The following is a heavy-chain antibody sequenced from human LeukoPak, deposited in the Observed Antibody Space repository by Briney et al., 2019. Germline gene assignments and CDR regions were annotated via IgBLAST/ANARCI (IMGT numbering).Heavy chain of an antibody. CDR3: ARDNTEGQAAAGTLNQNWFDP. V-gene: IGHV3-48*04. CDR1: GFTFSSYS. D-gene: IGHD6-13*01. Sequence: PGGSLRLSCAASGFTFSSYSMNWVRQAPGKGLEWVSYISSSSSTIYYADSVKGRFTISRDNAKNSLYLQMNSLRAEDTAVYYCARDNTEGQAAAGTLNQNWFDPWGQGTLVTVSS. J-gene: IGHJ5*02. CDR2: ISSSSSTI.